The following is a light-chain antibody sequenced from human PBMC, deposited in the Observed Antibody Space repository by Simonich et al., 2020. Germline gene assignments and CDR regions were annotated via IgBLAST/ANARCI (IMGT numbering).Light chain of an antibody. Sequence: NFMLTQPHSVSESPGKTVTISSTRSSGSIASNYVQWYQQRPGSAPTTVIYEDNKRPSGVPDRFSGSIDSSSNSASRTISGLKTEDEADYYCQSYDSSNSWVFGGGTKLTVL. CDR2: EDN. J-gene: IGLJ3*02. V-gene: IGLV6-57*03. CDR3: QSYDSSNSWV. CDR1: SGSIASNY.